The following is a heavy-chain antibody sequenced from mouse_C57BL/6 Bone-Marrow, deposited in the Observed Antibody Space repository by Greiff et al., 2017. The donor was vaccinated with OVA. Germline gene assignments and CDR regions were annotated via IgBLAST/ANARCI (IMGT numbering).Heavy chain of an antibody. CDR3: AIGTDSSLYWYFDV. V-gene: IGHV1-76*01. CDR1: GYTFTDYY. D-gene: IGHD1-1*01. CDR2: IYPGSGNT. J-gene: IGHJ1*03. Sequence: VQLQQSGAELVRPGASVKLSCKASGYTFTDYYINWVKQRPGQGLEWIARIYPGSGNTYYNEKFKGKATLTAEKSSSTAYMQLSSLTSEDSAVYFCAIGTDSSLYWYFDVWGTGTTVTVSS.